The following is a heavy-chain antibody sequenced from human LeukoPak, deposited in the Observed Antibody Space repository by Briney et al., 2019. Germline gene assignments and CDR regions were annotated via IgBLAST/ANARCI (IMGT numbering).Heavy chain of an antibody. CDR3: ARHGGVEMATISVAFDI. V-gene: IGHV4-39*01. CDR1: GGSISSSSYY. J-gene: IGHJ3*02. CDR2: IYYSGST. D-gene: IGHD5-24*01. Sequence: SETLSLTCTVSGGSISSSSYYWGWIRQPPGKGLEWIGSIYYSGSTYYNPSLKSRVTISVDTSKNQFSLKLSSVTAADTAVYYCARHGGVEMATISVAFDIWGQGTMVTVSS.